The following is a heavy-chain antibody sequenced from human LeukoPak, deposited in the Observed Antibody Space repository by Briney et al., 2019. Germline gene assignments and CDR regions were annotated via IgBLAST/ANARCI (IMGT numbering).Heavy chain of an antibody. Sequence: SETLSLICAVSGGSIENNHWAWIRLPAGKGLEWIGRLHISGNRNYSPSLESRVTISVDTSKNQFSLKMTSLTAADTAVYFCARDPLRSSFDSWGQGILVTVSP. CDR1: GGSIENNH. J-gene: IGHJ4*02. V-gene: IGHV4-4*07. CDR2: LHISGNR. CDR3: ARDPLRSSFDS. D-gene: IGHD2-2*01.